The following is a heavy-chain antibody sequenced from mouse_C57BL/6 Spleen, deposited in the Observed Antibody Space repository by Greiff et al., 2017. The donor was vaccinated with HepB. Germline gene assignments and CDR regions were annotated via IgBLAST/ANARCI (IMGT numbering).Heavy chain of an antibody. CDR1: GYAFSSYW. J-gene: IGHJ2*01. D-gene: IGHD2-3*01. CDR3: ARGWLQGYFDY. V-gene: IGHV1-80*01. Sequence: VHLVESGAELVKPGASVKISCKASGYAFSSYWMNWVKQRPGKGLEWIGQIYPGDGDTNYNGKFKGKATLTADKSSSTAYMQLSSLTSEDSAVYFCARGWLQGYFDYWGQGTTLTVSS. CDR2: IYPGDGDT.